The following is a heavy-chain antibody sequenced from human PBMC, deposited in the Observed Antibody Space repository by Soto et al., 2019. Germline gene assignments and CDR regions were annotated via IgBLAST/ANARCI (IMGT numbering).Heavy chain of an antibody. CDR1: GFTVSSNY. CDR2: IYSGGST. J-gene: IGHJ4*02. V-gene: IGHV3-53*01. CDR3: ARYGYSSSWYYFDY. D-gene: IGHD6-13*01. Sequence: GGSLRLSCAASGFTVSSNYMSWVRQAPGKGLEWVSVIYSGGSTYYADSVKGRFTISRDNSKNTLYLQMNSLRAEDTAVYYCARYGYSSSWYYFDYWGQGTLVTVSS.